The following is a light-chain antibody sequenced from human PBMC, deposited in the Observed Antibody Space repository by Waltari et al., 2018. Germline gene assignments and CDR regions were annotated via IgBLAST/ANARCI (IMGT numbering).Light chain of an antibody. CDR1: SSNIGAPYA. J-gene: IGLJ1*01. Sequence: QSVLTQPPSVSGAPGQRVTISCTGSSSNIGAPYAVHWYQHVPGTAPTVLIYGNTNRPSGVPDRFSASKSGTSASLAITGLQAEDEGYYYCQSYDSNLSGLVFGTGTKVTVL. CDR3: QSYDSNLSGLV. V-gene: IGLV1-40*01. CDR2: GNT.